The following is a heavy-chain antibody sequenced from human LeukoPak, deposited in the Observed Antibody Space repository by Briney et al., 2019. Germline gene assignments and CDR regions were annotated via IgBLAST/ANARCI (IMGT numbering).Heavy chain of an antibody. CDR1: GYTFTSYD. D-gene: IGHD4-23*01. V-gene: IGHV1-2*02. J-gene: IGHJ3*02. Sequence: GASVKVSCKASGYTFTSYDINWVRQAPGQGLEWMGWINPNSGGTNYAQKFQGRVTMTRDTSISTAYMELSRLRSDGTAIYYCARAYGGDAFDIWGQGTMVTVS. CDR2: INPNSGGT. CDR3: ARAYGGDAFDI.